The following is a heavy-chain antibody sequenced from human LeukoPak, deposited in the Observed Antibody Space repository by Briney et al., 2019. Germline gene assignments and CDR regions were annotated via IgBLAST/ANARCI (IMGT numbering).Heavy chain of an antibody. J-gene: IGHJ4*02. CDR1: GDSVSSKSAA. V-gene: IGHV6-1*01. CDR3: ASSIAAAYYFDY. D-gene: IGHD6-13*01. Sequence: SQTVSLTCALSGDSVSSKSAAWHWLRQSPSRGVAGLGRTYYRSKWYNDYAVSVKSRITINPDTSKNQFSLQLNSVPPEDTAVYYCASSIAAAYYFDYWGQGTLVTVSS. CDR2: TYYRSKWYN.